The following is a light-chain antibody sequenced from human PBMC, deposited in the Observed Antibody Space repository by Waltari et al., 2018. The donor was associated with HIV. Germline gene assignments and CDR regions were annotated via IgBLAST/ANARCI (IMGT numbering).Light chain of an antibody. CDR2: RDR. CDR1: DSNIGASYD. J-gene: IGLJ3*02. CDR3: HSYDSRLSGSV. Sequence: QSVLTQPPSVSGAPGQRVTISCTGSDSNIGASYDVHWHQHHPGPFPKLRSSRDRRRRSGFPDRFSGSKSGSSASLAISGLQAEDEAYYYCHSYDSRLSGSVFGGGTKLTVL. V-gene: IGLV1-40*01.